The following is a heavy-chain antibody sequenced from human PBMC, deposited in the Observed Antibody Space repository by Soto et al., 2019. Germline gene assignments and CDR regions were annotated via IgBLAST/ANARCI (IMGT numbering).Heavy chain of an antibody. J-gene: IGHJ6*02. CDR3: ARDFSVRFLESVSRRYYYYGMDV. CDR1: GFTFSSYG. V-gene: IGHV3-33*01. Sequence: QVQLVESGGGVVQPGRSLRLSCAASGFTFSSYGMHWVRQAPGKGLEWVAVIWYDGSNKYYADSVKGRFTISRDNYKNTLNLQMNSLKAEVTAVYYCARDFSVRFLESVSRRYYYYGMDVWGQGTTVTVSS. D-gene: IGHD3-3*01. CDR2: IWYDGSNK.